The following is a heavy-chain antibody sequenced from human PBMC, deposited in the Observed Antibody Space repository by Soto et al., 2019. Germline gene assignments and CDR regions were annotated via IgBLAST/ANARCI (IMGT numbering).Heavy chain of an antibody. Sequence: GGSLRLSCAASGFTFSSYGMHWVRQAPGKGLEWVAVIWYDGSNKYYADSVKGRFTISRDNSKNTLYLQMNSLRAEDTAVYYCARGPSMEYYYYYYGMDVWGQGTTVTVSS. V-gene: IGHV3-33*01. CDR3: ARGPSMEYYYYYYGMDV. D-gene: IGHD1-1*01. CDR2: IWYDGSNK. J-gene: IGHJ6*02. CDR1: GFTFSSYG.